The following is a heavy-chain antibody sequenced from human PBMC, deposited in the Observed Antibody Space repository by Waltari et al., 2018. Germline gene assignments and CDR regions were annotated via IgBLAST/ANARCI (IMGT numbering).Heavy chain of an antibody. J-gene: IGHJ4*02. CDR2: ISGSGKDT. V-gene: IGHV3-23*01. D-gene: IGHD6-13*01. Sequence: EVQLLESGGGLVQPGGSLRLSCVGTGFRFSTYGMTWVRQAPGEGLEWVSSISGSGKDTYYADFVKGRFTMSRDNSKNTLYLHMKNVRVDDTAIYYCAKDLRASAGPYWGQGTLVTVSS. CDR3: AKDLRASAGPY. CDR1: GFRFSTYG.